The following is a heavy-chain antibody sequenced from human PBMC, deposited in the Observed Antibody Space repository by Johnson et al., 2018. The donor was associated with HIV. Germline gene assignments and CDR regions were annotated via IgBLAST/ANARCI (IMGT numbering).Heavy chain of an antibody. CDR1: QFTFSSHY. CDR2: LNANGGSTY. D-gene: IGHD3-22*01. CDR3: TTSKLYYYDNSGYYHYERGAFDI. Sequence: VQLVESGGGLAKPAWSPRLSCAASQFTFSSHYMTCVRQAPGNGLELVGQLNANGGSTYLIDYSGKDRFTISRDASRNTLYLQMNSLKTEDTAVYYCTTSKLYYYDNSGYYHYERGAFDIWGQGTLVVVSS. V-gene: IGHV3-25*03. J-gene: IGHJ3*02.